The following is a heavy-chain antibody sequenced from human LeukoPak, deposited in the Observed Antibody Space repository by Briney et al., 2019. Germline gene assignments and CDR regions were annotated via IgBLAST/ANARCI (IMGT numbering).Heavy chain of an antibody. CDR1: GFTFSSYA. CDR2: ISGSGGST. J-gene: IGHJ4*02. V-gene: IGHV3-23*01. Sequence: AGGSLRLSCAASGFTFSSYAMSWVRQAPGKGREWGSAISGSGGSTYYADSVKGRFTISRDNSKTSLYLQMNSLRAEDTAVYYCAGDGGGDSSEDYWGQGTLVTVSS. CDR3: AGDGGGDSSEDY. D-gene: IGHD3-16*01.